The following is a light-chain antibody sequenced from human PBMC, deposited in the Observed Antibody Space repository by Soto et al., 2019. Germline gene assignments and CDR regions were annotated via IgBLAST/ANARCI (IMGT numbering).Light chain of an antibody. CDR3: QPYNNWPLT. V-gene: IGKV1-8*01. CDR1: QGISSY. CDR2: AAS. Sequence: AIRMTQSPPSFSSSTGDRITITFLASQGISSYLACYQQKPGKAPKLLIYAASTLQSGVPSRFSGSGSGTDFTLTINSLQSEDFAIYYCQPYNNWPLTFGGGTKV. J-gene: IGKJ4*01.